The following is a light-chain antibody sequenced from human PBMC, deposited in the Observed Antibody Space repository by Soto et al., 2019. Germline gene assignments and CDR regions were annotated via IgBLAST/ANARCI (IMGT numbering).Light chain of an antibody. CDR2: EVT. CDR3: AAWDDSLSGYV. CDR1: STDVGGYNA. V-gene: IGLV2-14*01. Sequence: QSVLSQPASVSGSPGQTITISCTGTSTDVGGYNAVSWYQHHPGKAPKLIIYEVTHRPSGVSDRFSASKSGNTASLAISGLQAEDEADYYCAAWDDSLSGYVFGTGTKVTVL. J-gene: IGLJ1*01.